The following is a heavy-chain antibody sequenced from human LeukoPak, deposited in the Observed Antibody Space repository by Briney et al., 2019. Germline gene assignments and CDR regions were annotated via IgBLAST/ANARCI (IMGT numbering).Heavy chain of an antibody. V-gene: IGHV4-4*07. CDR2: IYTSGST. D-gene: IGHD6-13*01. CDR1: GGSISSYY. CDR3: ARLDSSSWSYHYDY. J-gene: IGHJ4*02. Sequence: SETLSLTCTASGGSISSYYWSWIRQPAGKGLEWIGRIYTSGSTYYNPSLKSRVTISVDTSKNQFPLKLSSVTAADTAVYYCARLDSSSWSYHYDYWGQGTLVTVSS.